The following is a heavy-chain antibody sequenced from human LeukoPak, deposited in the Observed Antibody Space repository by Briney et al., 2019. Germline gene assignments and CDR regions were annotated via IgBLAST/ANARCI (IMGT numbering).Heavy chain of an antibody. CDR1: GGSFSGYY. V-gene: IGHV4-34*01. Sequence: SETLSLTCAVYGGSFSGYYWSWIRQPPGKGLEWIGEINHSGSTNYNPSLKSRVTISVDTSKNQFSLKLSSVTAADTAVYYCARLMRDDFWSGYILGMDVWGQGTTVTVSS. CDR2: INHSGST. J-gene: IGHJ6*02. D-gene: IGHD3-3*01. CDR3: ARLMRDDFWSGYILGMDV.